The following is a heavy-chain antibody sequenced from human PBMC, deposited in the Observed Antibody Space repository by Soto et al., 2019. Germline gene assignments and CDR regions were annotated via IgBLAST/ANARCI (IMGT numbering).Heavy chain of an antibody. D-gene: IGHD2-21*02. CDR3: ARAIWYSEY. J-gene: IGHJ4*02. V-gene: IGHV4-59*11. CDR1: GGSISNHY. Sequence: QVQLRESGPGLVKPSETLSLTCTVSGGSISNHYWSWIRQPPGKGLEWIGYIYYNGNTNYNPSLKSRVTMSVDTSKNQISLTVSSVTAADTAVYYCARAIWYSEYWGQGTLVTVSS. CDR2: IYYNGNT.